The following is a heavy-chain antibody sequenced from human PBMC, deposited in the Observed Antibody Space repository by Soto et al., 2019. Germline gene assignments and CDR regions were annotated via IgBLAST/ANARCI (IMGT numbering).Heavy chain of an antibody. D-gene: IGHD1-1*01. V-gene: IGHV1-18*01. Sequence: GASVKVSCKASGYTFTSYGISWVRQAPGQGLEWMGWISAYNGNTNYAQKLQGRVTMATDTSTSTAYMELRSLRSDDTAVYYCARVVRWKDIHWFDPWGQGTLVTVSS. CDR1: GYTFTSYG. J-gene: IGHJ5*02. CDR2: ISAYNGNT. CDR3: ARVVRWKDIHWFDP.